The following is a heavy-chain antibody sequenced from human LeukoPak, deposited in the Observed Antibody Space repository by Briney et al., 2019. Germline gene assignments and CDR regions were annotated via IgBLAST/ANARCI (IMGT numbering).Heavy chain of an antibody. D-gene: IGHD2-2*01. V-gene: IGHV4-59*11. Sequence: SETLSLTCTVSGGSISSHYWSWIRQPPGKGLEWIGYIYYSGNANYNSGNTNYNPSLKSRVTISGDTSKNQLSLKLSSVTAADTAVYYCARFFSSSQSYDAFDIWGQGIMVTVSS. CDR1: GGSISSHY. J-gene: IGHJ3*02. CDR2: IYYSGNANYNSGNT. CDR3: ARFFSSSQSYDAFDI.